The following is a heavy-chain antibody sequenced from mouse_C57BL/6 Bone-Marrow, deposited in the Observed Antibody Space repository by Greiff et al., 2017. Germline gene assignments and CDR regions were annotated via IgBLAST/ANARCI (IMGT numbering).Heavy chain of an antibody. V-gene: IGHV5-6*01. D-gene: IGHD3-3*01. CDR1: GFTFSSYG. J-gene: IGHJ4*01. Sequence: EVMLVESGGDLVKPGGSLKLSCAASGFTFSSYGMSWVRQTPDKRLGLVATISSGGSYTYYPDSVKGRFTISRDNAKNTLYLQMSSLKSEDTAMYYCARLAGYYAMDYWGQGTSVTVSS. CDR3: ARLAGYYAMDY. CDR2: ISSGGSYT.